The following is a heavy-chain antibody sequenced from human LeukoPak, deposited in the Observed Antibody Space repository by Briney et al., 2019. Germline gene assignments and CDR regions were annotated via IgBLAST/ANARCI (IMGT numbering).Heavy chain of an antibody. V-gene: IGHV1-69*13. CDR2: IIPIFGTA. D-gene: IGHD2-15*01. CDR3: ARANCSGGSCYSEYYYGMDV. CDR1: GGTFSSYA. J-gene: IGHJ6*04. Sequence: ASVKVSCKASGGTFSSYAISWVRQAPGQGLEWMGGIIPIFGTANYAQKFQGRVTIIADESTSTAYMELSSLRSEDTAVYYCARANCSGGSCYSEYYYGMDVWGKGTTVTVSS.